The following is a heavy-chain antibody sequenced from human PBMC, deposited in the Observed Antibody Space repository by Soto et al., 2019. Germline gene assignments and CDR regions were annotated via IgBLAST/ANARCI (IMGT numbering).Heavy chain of an antibody. V-gene: IGHV3-21*01. D-gene: IGHD3-22*01. CDR1: GFTFSSYS. Sequence: EVQLVESGGGLVKPGGSLRLSCAASGFTFSSYSMNWVRQAPGKGLEWVSSISSSSSYIYYADSVKGRFTISRDNAKNSLFLQMNSLRAEGTAVYYCARGLYYYDSSAYYPTWGQGTLVTVAS. CDR2: ISSSSSYI. J-gene: IGHJ4*02. CDR3: ARGLYYYDSSAYYPT.